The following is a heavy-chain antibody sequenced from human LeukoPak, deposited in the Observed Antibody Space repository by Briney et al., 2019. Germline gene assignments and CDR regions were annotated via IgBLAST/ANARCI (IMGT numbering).Heavy chain of an antibody. D-gene: IGHD5-18*01. V-gene: IGHV1-69*04. Sequence: GASVKVSCKASGGTFSSYAISWVRQAPGQGLEWMGRIIPILGIANYAQKFQGRVTITADKSTSTAYMELSSLRSEDTAVYYCASLGEYSYVHFDYWGQGTLVTVSS. CDR2: IIPILGIA. CDR3: ASLGEYSYVHFDY. J-gene: IGHJ4*02. CDR1: GGTFSSYA.